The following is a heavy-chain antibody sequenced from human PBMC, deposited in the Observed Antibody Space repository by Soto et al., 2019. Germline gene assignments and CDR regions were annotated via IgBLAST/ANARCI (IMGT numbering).Heavy chain of an antibody. Sequence: GGSLRLSCAASGFTFSDHHMDWVRQAPGKGLEWVGQSRNKANSYRTEYAASVKGGFTISRDDSKNSLDLQMNSLRTEDTAVYYCVRFRGGSNYFDYWGQGTLVTVSS. CDR3: VRFRGGSNYFDY. V-gene: IGHV3-72*01. CDR1: GFTFSDHH. D-gene: IGHD3-16*01. CDR2: SRNKANSYRT. J-gene: IGHJ4*02.